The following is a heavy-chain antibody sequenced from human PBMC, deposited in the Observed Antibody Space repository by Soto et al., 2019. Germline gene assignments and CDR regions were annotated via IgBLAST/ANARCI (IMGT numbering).Heavy chain of an antibody. CDR2: MNPNSGNT. Sequence: QVQLVQSGAEVKKPGASVKVSCKASGYTFTSYDINWVRQATGQGLEWMGWMNPNSGNTGYAQKFQGRVAMTRNTSISTAYMELSSLRSEDTAVYYCARERRVSYDAFDIWGQWTMVTVSS. V-gene: IGHV1-8*01. CDR1: GYTFTSYD. J-gene: IGHJ3*02. CDR3: ARERRVSYDAFDI.